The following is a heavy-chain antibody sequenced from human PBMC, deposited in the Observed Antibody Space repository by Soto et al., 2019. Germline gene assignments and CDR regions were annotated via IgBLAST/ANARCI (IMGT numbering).Heavy chain of an antibody. V-gene: IGHV3-7*01. Sequence: GGSLRLSCAASGFTFSSYWMSWVRQAPGKGLEWVANIKQDGSEKYYVDSVKGRFTISRDNAKNSLYLQMNSLRAEDTAVYYCARLPDYGDYVSDYYYYMDVWGKGTTVTVSS. J-gene: IGHJ6*03. CDR1: GFTFSSYW. CDR3: ARLPDYGDYVSDYYYYMDV. CDR2: IKQDGSEK. D-gene: IGHD4-17*01.